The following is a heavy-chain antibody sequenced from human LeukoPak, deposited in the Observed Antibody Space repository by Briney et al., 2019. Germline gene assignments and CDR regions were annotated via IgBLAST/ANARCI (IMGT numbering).Heavy chain of an antibody. J-gene: IGHJ4*02. CDR3: ARGPPPYGGTMD. CDR2: IYYSGST. D-gene: IGHD4-23*01. CDR1: GGSISSGDYY. Sequence: PSETLSLTCTVSGGSISSGDYYWSWIRQPPGKGLEWIGYIYYSGSTYYNPSLKSRVTISVDTSKNQFSLKLSSVTAADTAVYYCARGPPPYGGTMDWGQGTLVTVSS. V-gene: IGHV4-30-4*02.